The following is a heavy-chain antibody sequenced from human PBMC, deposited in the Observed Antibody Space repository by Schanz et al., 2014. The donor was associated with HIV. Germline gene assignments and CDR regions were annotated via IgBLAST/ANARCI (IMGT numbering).Heavy chain of an antibody. Sequence: EVQLVESGGGLVQPGRSLRLSCAGSGFTFGNYAMHWVRQAPGKGLEWVSGISGNGDSTYYADSVKGRFTISRDYSKNTLYLQMNSLRAEDTAVYYCVGHGSSSSWGLGTLVTVSS. CDR3: VGHGSSSS. J-gene: IGHJ5*02. CDR1: GFTFGNYA. CDR2: ISGNGDST. V-gene: IGHV3-23*04. D-gene: IGHD6-6*01.